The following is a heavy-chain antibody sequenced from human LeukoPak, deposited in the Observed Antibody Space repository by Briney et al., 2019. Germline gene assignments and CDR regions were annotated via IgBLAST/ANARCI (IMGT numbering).Heavy chain of an antibody. D-gene: IGHD4-17*01. Sequence: SETLSLTCTVSGGSISSSSYYWGRIRQPPGKGLEWIGSIYYSGSTYYNPSLKSRVTISVDTSKNQSSLKLSSVTAADTAVCYCARESGGPTGYGFDIWGQGTMVSVSS. J-gene: IGHJ3*02. CDR3: ARESGGPTGYGFDI. V-gene: IGHV4-39*07. CDR1: GGSISSSSYY. CDR2: IYYSGST.